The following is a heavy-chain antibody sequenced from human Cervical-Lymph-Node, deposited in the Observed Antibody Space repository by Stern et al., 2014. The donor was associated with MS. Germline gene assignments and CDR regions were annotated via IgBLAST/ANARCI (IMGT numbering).Heavy chain of an antibody. CDR1: GDTFSSYA. V-gene: IGHV1-69*06. CDR3: ARGGGLVGYFDY. J-gene: IGHJ4*01. CDR2: ITPVFGTT. Sequence: VQLVESGAEVKKPGSSVKVSCKASGDTFSSYAINWVRQVPGQGLEWMGGITPVFGTTNYAQKFQGRVTITADKSTNTAYMELMTLRSEDTAVYYCARGGGLVGYFDYWGQEPWSASPQ. D-gene: IGHD1-26*01.